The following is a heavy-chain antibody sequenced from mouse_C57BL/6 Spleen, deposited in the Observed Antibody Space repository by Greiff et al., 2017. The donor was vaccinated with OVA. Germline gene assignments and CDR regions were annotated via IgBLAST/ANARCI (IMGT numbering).Heavy chain of an antibody. CDR2: ISYDGSN. CDR1: GYSITSGYY. D-gene: IGHD3-2*02. V-gene: IGHV3-6*01. Sequence: EVQLQESGPGLVKPSQSLSLTCSVTGYSITSGYYWNWIRQFPGNKLEWMGYISYDGSNNYNPSLKNRISITRDTSKNQFFLKLNSVTTEDTATYYCARYSSGSPMDYWGQGTSVTVSS. CDR3: ARYSSGSPMDY. J-gene: IGHJ4*01.